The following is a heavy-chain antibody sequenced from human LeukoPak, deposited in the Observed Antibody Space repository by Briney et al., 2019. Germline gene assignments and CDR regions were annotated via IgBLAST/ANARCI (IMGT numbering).Heavy chain of an antibody. J-gene: IGHJ6*02. V-gene: IGHV3-23*01. CDR1: GFTFSSYA. Sequence: GGSLRLSCAASGFTFSSYAMSWVRQAPGKGLEWVSAISGSGGSTYYADSVKGRFTISRDSSKNTLYLQMNSLRAEDTAVYYCAKDGGDSVVVPAYYGMDVWGQGTTVTVSS. D-gene: IGHD2-2*01. CDR3: AKDGGDSVVVPAYYGMDV. CDR2: ISGSGGST.